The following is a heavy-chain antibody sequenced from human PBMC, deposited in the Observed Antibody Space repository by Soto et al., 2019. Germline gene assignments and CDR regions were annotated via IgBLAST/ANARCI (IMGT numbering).Heavy chain of an antibody. V-gene: IGHV4-4*07. CDR3: AKDVSSRRWFDP. Sequence: QVQLQESGPGLVKPSETLSLTCAVSGASIRSYHWSWIRQPAGKGLEWIGRMQHTGNTNYNPSLKIRVTMSVDTSKNQISLKMSSVTAAATAVYFCAKDVSSRRWFDPWGQGILVIVSS. CDR1: GASIRSYH. CDR2: MQHTGNT. J-gene: IGHJ5*02. D-gene: IGHD3-16*01.